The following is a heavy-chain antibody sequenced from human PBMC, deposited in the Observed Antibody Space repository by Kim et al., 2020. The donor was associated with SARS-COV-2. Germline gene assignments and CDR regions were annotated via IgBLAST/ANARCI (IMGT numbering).Heavy chain of an antibody. CDR3: ARVGTTGTTGFDY. V-gene: IGHV1-69*04. J-gene: IGHJ4*02. D-gene: IGHD1-1*01. Sequence: YAQKVQGRVTITADKSTSTAYMELSSLRSEDTAVYYCARVGTTGTTGFDYWGQGTLVTVSS.